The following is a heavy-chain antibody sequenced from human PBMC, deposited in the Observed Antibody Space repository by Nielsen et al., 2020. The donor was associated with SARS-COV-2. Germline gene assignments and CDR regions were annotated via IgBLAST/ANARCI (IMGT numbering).Heavy chain of an antibody. CDR2: IFHSGST. V-gene: IGHV4-39*01. J-gene: IGHJ3*02. CDR1: GGSISSGSYS. CDR3: VRLPAGTVSFDI. Sequence: SETLSLTCSVSGGSISSGSYSWGWIRQSPGKGLEWIGTIFHSGSTYYNPSLKSRVTVFMDTSKNQFSLKLSTVTAADTAVFYCVRLPAGTVSFDIWGQGTMVTVS. D-gene: IGHD2-2*01.